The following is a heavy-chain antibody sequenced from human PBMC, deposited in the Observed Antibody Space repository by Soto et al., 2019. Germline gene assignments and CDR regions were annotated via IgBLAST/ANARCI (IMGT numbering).Heavy chain of an antibody. Sequence: QVQLVQSGAEVKKPGSSVKVSCKASGDTLSTYAISWVRQVPGQRLEWMGGTTPIIGTIDYAQKLQGRVTITADESTATSYMELRSLRSEDTAVYYCAAGDSSDTGDHWGQGTLVTVSS. D-gene: IGHD5-18*01. CDR1: GDTLSTYA. J-gene: IGHJ4*02. CDR3: AAGDSSDTGDH. V-gene: IGHV1-69*01. CDR2: TTPIIGTI.